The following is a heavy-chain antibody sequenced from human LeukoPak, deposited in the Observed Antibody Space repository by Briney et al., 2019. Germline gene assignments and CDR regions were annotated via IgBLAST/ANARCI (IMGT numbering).Heavy chain of an antibody. D-gene: IGHD7-27*01. V-gene: IGHV3-53*01. CDR3: AKWGKRTGEGDAFDI. CDR1: GFTVSSNY. J-gene: IGHJ3*02. Sequence: PGGSLRLSCAASGFTVSSNYMSWVRQAPGKGLEWVSVIYSGGSTYYADSVKGRFTISRDNSKNTLYLQMNSLRAEDTAVYYCAKWGKRTGEGDAFDIWGQGTMVTVSS. CDR2: IYSGGST.